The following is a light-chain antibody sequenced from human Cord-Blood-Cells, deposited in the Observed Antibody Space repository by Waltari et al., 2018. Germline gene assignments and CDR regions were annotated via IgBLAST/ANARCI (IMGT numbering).Light chain of an antibody. CDR3: CSYAGRSTSV. CDR2: EGS. J-gene: IGLJ3*02. CDR1: SSDVGSYNL. V-gene: IGLV2-23*01. Sequence: QSALTQPAPVSGSPGQSITISCTGTSSDVGSYNLVSWYQQHPGKAPKLMIYEGSKRPSGVSNRCSGSRAGNTASLTVAGRQAEDEADYYCCSYAGRSTSVFGGGTKLTFL.